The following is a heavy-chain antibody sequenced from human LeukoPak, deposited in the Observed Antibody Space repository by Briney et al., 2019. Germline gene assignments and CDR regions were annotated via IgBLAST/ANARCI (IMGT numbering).Heavy chain of an antibody. J-gene: IGHJ5*02. CDR1: GGSISSYY. D-gene: IGHD5-12*01. CDR3: ATRRGYSGYDP. Sequence: SETLSLTCTVSGGSISSYYWSWIRQPPGKGLEWIGYIYYSGSTNYNPSLKSRVTISVDTSKNQFSLKLSSVTAADTAVYYCATRRGYSGYDPWGQGTLVTVSS. V-gene: IGHV4-59*01. CDR2: IYYSGST.